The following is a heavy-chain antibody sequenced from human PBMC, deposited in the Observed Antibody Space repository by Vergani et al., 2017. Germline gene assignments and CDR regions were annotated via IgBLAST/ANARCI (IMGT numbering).Heavy chain of an antibody. CDR2: ISSSSSYI. Sequence: EVQLVESGGGLVKPGGSLRLSCAASGFTFSSYSMNWVRQAPGKGLEWVSSISSSSSYIYYADSVKGRFTISRDNAKNSLYLQINSLRAEDTAVYYCARSLTIFGVSTDAFDIWGQGTMVTVSS. CDR3: ARSLTIFGVSTDAFDI. D-gene: IGHD3-3*01. CDR1: GFTFSSYS. J-gene: IGHJ3*02. V-gene: IGHV3-21*01.